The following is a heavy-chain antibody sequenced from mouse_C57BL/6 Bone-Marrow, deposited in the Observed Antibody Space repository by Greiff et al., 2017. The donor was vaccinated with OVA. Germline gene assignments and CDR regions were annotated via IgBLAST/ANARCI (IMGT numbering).Heavy chain of an antibody. CDR1: GYTFTDYY. Sequence: QVHVKQSGAELVRPGASVKLSCKASGYTFTDYYINWVKQRPGQGLEWIARIYPGSGNTYYNEKFKGKATLTAEKSSSTAYMQLSSLTSEDSAVYFCARKPYYYGSSYDYWGQGTTLTVSS. V-gene: IGHV1-76*01. D-gene: IGHD1-1*01. CDR2: IYPGSGNT. CDR3: ARKPYYYGSSYDY. J-gene: IGHJ2*01.